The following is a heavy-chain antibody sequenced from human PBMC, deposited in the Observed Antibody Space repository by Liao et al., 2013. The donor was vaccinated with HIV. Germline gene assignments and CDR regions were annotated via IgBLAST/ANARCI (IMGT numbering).Heavy chain of an antibody. J-gene: IGHJ1*01. CDR2: INQSGST. D-gene: IGHD6-19*01. Sequence: QVQLQQWGAGLLKPSETLSLTCAVYGGSFSGYYWSWVRQPPGKGLEWIGEINQSGSTNYNPSLKSRVTISVDTSKKQFSLKVSSVTAADTAVYYCAREKGMAVAGKGFQHWGQGTLVTVSS. V-gene: IGHV4-34*02. CDR3: AREKGMAVAGKGFQH. CDR1: GGSFSGYY.